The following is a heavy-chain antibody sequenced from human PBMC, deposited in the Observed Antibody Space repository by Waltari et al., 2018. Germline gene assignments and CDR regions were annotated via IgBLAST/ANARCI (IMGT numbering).Heavy chain of an antibody. Sequence: QVQLEQSGAEVKKPGASVRVSCKASGYYFTSYDVYWVRQATGQGLEWMGRGNPNNGETIDAPKFQGRVTMTRDTSISTAYMELTSLTSEDTGVYFCARSDRGPWGQGTLVTVSS. J-gene: IGHJ5*02. D-gene: IGHD3-22*01. CDR3: ARSDRGP. V-gene: IGHV1-8*01. CDR2: GNPNNGET. CDR1: GYYFTSYD.